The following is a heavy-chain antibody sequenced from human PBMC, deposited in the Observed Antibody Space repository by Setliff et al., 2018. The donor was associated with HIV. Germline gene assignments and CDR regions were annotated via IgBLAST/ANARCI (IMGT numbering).Heavy chain of an antibody. Sequence: ASVKVSCKISGYTLTELSIHWVRQAPGKGLEWMANFDPEDGETFYAQKLQGRVTMTTDTSTSTAYMELRSLRSDDTAVYYCARVYCSGGSCFTFDYWGQGTLVTVS. V-gene: IGHV1-24*01. D-gene: IGHD2-15*01. CDR3: ARVYCSGGSCFTFDY. CDR1: GYTLTELS. J-gene: IGHJ4*02. CDR2: FDPEDGET.